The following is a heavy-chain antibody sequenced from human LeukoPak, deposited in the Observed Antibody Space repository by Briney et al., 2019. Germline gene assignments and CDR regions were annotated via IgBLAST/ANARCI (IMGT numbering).Heavy chain of an antibody. CDR3: ARVPYYYDSSGYS. D-gene: IGHD3-22*01. CDR1: GGSISSYY. J-gene: IGHJ4*02. CDR2: IYYSGST. V-gene: IGHV4-59*12. Sequence: PSETLSLTCTVSGGSISSYYWSWIRQPPGKGLEWIGYIYYSGSTYYNPFLKSRVTISVDTSKNQFSLKLSSVTAADTAVYYCARVPYYYDSSGYSWGQGTLVTVSS.